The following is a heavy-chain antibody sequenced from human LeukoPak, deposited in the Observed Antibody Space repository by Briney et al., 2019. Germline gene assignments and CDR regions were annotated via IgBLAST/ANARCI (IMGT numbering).Heavy chain of an antibody. V-gene: IGHV1-2*02. J-gene: IGHJ6*03. CDR2: TNPNTAGT. Sequence: ASVTVSCKASGYTFTGYYFHWVRQAPGQGLEWMGWTNPNTAGTNYAQKFLGGVTLTWDTSISTAYMELNRLTSDDTAVYYCATSAGDYRAGHYYYMGVWGKGTSVTVSS. CDR3: ATSAGDYRAGHYYYMGV. CDR1: GYTFTGYY. D-gene: IGHD4-11*01.